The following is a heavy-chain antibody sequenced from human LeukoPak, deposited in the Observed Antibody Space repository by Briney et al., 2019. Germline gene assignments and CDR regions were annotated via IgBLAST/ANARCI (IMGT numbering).Heavy chain of an antibody. J-gene: IGHJ4*02. CDR2: INHSGST. CDR1: GGSFSGYY. CDR3: ARGSMWRY. V-gene: IGHV4-34*01. Sequence: SETLSLTCAVYGGSFSGYYWSWIRQPPGKGLEWIGEINHSGSTNYNSSLKSRVTISVDTSKNQFSLKLSSVTAADTAVYYCARGSMWRYWGQGTLVTVSS. D-gene: IGHD2-21*01.